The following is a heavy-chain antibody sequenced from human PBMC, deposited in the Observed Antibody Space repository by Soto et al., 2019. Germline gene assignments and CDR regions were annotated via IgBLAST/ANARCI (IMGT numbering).Heavy chain of an antibody. CDR3: ARGGQQSPVDY. CDR2: INAIIGNT. CDR1: GYTFTSYG. Sequence: ASVKVSCKASGYTFTSYGISWVRQAPGQGLEWMGGINAIIGNTNYAQKFQGRVTITTDTSASTAYMELSSLRSEDTAVYYCARGGQQSPVDYWGQGTLVTVSS. D-gene: IGHD6-13*01. J-gene: IGHJ4*02. V-gene: IGHV1-18*01.